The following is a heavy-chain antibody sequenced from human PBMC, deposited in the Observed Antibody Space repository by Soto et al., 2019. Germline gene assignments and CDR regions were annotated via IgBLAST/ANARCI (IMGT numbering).Heavy chain of an antibody. CDR2: IYYIGST. D-gene: IGHD1-7*01. J-gene: IGHJ5*02. V-gene: IGHV4-59*01. Sequence: QVQLQESGPGLVKPSETLSLTCTVSGGSISSYYCSWIRQPPGKGLEWSGYIYYIGSTNYNPSVKWRVTVSVATSKNQSSLKLTSVTAADTAVYSCARELELPRNWFDPWGQGTLVSVSS. CDR3: ARELELPRNWFDP. CDR1: GGSISSYY.